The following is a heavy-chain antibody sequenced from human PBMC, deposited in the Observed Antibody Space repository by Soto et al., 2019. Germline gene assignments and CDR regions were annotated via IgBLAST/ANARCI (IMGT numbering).Heavy chain of an antibody. Sequence: EVQLVESGGGLVQPGGSLRLSCAASGFTVSTKYMSWVRQAPGKGLEWVSVIYSGGSTFYADSVRGRFPISRDNSKNTVNLQMKRRRAEEPAVYYCARDPWAADYWGQGTLVTVSS. J-gene: IGHJ4*02. CDR3: ARDPWAADY. CDR2: IYSGGST. D-gene: IGHD3-16*01. CDR1: GFTVSTKY. V-gene: IGHV3-66*01.